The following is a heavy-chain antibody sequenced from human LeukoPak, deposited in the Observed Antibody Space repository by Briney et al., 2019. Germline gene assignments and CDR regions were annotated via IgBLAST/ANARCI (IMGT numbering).Heavy chain of an antibody. Sequence: PSETLSLTCTVSGGSISSYYWSWIRQPAGKGLEWIGRIYTSGSTNYNPSLKSRVTMSVDTSKNQFSLKLSSVTAADTAVYYCASLARIVVVPAPLYGMDVWGQGTTVTVSS. D-gene: IGHD2-2*01. CDR1: GGSISSYY. CDR2: IYTSGST. CDR3: ASLARIVVVPAPLYGMDV. J-gene: IGHJ6*02. V-gene: IGHV4-4*07.